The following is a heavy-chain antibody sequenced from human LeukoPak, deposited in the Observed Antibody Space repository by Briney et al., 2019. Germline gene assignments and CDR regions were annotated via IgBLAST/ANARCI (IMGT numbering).Heavy chain of an antibody. Sequence: SETLSLTCTVSGGSVSRSPYYWGWIRQPPGKGLEWIGNIYYSGSTYYNPSLKSRVTISVDTSKNQFSLKLSSVTAADTAVYYCARVLAGYYYYMDVWGKGTTVTVSS. V-gene: IGHV4-39*07. CDR2: IYYSGST. CDR3: ARVLAGYYYYMDV. J-gene: IGHJ6*03. CDR1: GGSVSRSPYY.